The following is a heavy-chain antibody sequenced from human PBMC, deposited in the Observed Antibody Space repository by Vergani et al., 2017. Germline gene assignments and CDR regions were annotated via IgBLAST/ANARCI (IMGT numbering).Heavy chain of an antibody. CDR2: IFSNDEK. V-gene: IGHV2-26*01. CDR1: GFSLSNARMG. CDR3: ARTTVGARTYYYYYGMDV. D-gene: IGHD1-26*01. Sequence: QVTLKESGPVLVKPTETLTLTCTVSGFSLSNARMGVSWIRQPPGKALEWLAHIFSNDEKSYSTSLESRLTISKDTSKSQVVLTMTNMDPVDTATYYCARTTVGARTYYYYYGMDVWGQGTTVTVSS. J-gene: IGHJ6*02.